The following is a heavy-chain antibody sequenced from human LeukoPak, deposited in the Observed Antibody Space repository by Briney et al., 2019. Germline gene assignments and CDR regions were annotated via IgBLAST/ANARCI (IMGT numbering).Heavy chain of an antibody. D-gene: IGHD3-16*01. Sequence: SETLSLTCTVSGGSTSSYNWNWIRQPPGKGLEWIGYISESGSTNYNSSLENRVTLSLDTSKNEISLNLRSATVADTAVYYCARQDALGKYPPPYYMDVWGKGTTVIVS. CDR1: GGSTSSYN. J-gene: IGHJ6*03. CDR2: ISESGST. V-gene: IGHV4-59*08. CDR3: ARQDALGKYPPPYYMDV.